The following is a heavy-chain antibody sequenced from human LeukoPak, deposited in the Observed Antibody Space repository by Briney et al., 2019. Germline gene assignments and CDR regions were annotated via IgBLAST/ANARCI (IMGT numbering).Heavy chain of an antibody. J-gene: IGHJ4*02. CDR1: GFTVSNYA. D-gene: IGHD4-11*01. CDR3: AKDHYSNYGYFDY. V-gene: IGHV3-23*01. Sequence: AGYLRRSCAASGFTVSNYAMSWVRQAPGKGREWVSGISSSGGSTYSAGSVKGRFTISRDNAKSTLYVQMNSLRAEDTAVYYCAKDHYSNYGYFDYWGQGTLVTVSS. CDR2: ISSSGGST.